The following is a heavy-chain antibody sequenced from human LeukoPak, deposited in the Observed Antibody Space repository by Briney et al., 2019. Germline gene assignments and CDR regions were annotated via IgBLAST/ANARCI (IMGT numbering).Heavy chain of an antibody. Sequence: SETLSLTCTVSGYSISSGYYWGWIRQPPGKGLERIGSLYHSGSTYYNPSLKSRVTISVDTSKNQFSLKLSSVTAADTAVYYCASTAAAERIYYYYYMDVWGKGTTVTVSS. D-gene: IGHD6-13*01. J-gene: IGHJ6*03. CDR3: ASTAAAERIYYYYYMDV. V-gene: IGHV4-38-2*02. CDR1: GYSISSGYY. CDR2: LYHSGST.